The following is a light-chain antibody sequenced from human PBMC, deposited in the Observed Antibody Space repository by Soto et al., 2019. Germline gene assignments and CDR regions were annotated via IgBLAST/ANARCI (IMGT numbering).Light chain of an antibody. CDR2: VAS. CDR3: QQLNTYPIT. Sequence: DIRLTQSPSFLSASVGDRVSITCRASQGIGTYLAWYQQIPGKAPKLLISVASTLQSGVPSRFSGSGSGTDFTLTISSLQPEDFATYYCQQLNTYPITFGQGTRLAIK. CDR1: QGIGTY. V-gene: IGKV1-9*01. J-gene: IGKJ5*01.